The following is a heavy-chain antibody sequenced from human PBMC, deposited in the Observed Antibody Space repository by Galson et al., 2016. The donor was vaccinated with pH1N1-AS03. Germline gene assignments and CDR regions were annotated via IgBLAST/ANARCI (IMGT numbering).Heavy chain of an antibody. D-gene: IGHD4-23*01. V-gene: IGHV3-43D*03. CDR3: AKDYSTGGNSPTFDF. J-gene: IGHJ4*02. CDR2: INWDGSSL. CDR1: GFIFDDYA. Sequence: SLRLSCAASGFIFDDYAMHWVRQAPGKGLEWVALINWDGSSLFHADSVKGRFTISRDNSKNSLYLQMKSLRVEDTALYYCAKDYSTGGNSPTFDFWGLGT.